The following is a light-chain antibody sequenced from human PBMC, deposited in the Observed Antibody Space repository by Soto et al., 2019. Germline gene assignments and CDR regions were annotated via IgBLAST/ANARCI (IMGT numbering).Light chain of an antibody. CDR1: QSVGNN. J-gene: IGKJ2*01. CDR3: QQYESWHPLFT. V-gene: IGKV3-15*01. Sequence: XIVMTQSPSTVSVSPGERSTLYCRSIQSVGNNLAWYQQKPGQAPSLFIFGSSVRATGVPDRLSGSGSGTEFTLSISNLQSEDSAVYYCQQYESWHPLFTFGQGTKVDIK. CDR2: GSS.